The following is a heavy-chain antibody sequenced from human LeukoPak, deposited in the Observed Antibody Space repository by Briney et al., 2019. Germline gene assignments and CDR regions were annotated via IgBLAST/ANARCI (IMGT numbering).Heavy chain of an antibody. D-gene: IGHD6-13*01. CDR1: GGSISSSSYY. V-gene: IGHV4-39*01. Sequence: SETLSLTCTVSGGSISSSSYYWGWIRQPPGKGLEWIGSIYYSGSTYYNPSLKSRVTISVDTSKNQFSLKLSSVTAADTAVYYCATTGIAAAGTGDYWGQGTLVTVSS. CDR2: IYYSGST. J-gene: IGHJ4*02. CDR3: ATTGIAAAGTGDY.